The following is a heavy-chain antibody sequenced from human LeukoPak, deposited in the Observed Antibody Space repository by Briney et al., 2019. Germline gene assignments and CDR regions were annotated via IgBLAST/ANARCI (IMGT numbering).Heavy chain of an antibody. D-gene: IGHD6-13*01. CDR1: GGSFSGYY. CDR3: ARGTYSSSWYEEYWLDP. V-gene: IGHV4-34*01. J-gene: IGHJ5*02. CDR2: INHSGST. Sequence: SETLSLTCAVYGGSFSGYYWSWIRQPPGKGLEWIGEINHSGSTNYNPSFKSRVTISVDTSKNQFSLKLSSVTAADTAVYYCARGTYSSSWYEEYWLDPWGQGTLVTVSS.